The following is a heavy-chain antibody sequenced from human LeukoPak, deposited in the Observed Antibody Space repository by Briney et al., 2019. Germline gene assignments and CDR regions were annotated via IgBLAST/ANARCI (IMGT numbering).Heavy chain of an antibody. CDR1: GFTFSSYE. CDR2: ISSSGSTI. D-gene: IGHD3-22*01. J-gene: IGHJ4*02. CDR3: ARDPSGYPDY. V-gene: IGHV3-48*03. Sequence: GGSLRLSCAASGFTFSSYEMNWVRQAPGKGVGWVSYISSSGSTIYYADSVKGRFTISREKDKKSLYLQMNSLRAEDTAVYYCARDPSGYPDYWGQGTLVTVSS.